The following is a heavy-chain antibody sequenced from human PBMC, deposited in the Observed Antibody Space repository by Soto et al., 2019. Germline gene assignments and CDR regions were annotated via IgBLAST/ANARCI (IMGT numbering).Heavy chain of an antibody. V-gene: IGHV3-23*01. CDR3: ARAHGYGDYSYNWFDH. D-gene: IGHD4-17*01. Sequence: GRSLRLSCAASGFTFSSYAMSWVRQAPGKGLEWVSAISGSGGSTYYADSVKGRFTISRDNSKNTLYLQMNSLRAEETAVDYCARAHGYGDYSYNWFDHWGQGTLFTVAS. CDR2: ISGSGGST. J-gene: IGHJ5*02. CDR1: GFTFSSYA.